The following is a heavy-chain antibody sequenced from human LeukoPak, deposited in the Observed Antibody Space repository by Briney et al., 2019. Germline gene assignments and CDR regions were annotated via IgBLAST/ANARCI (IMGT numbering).Heavy chain of an antibody. CDR1: RYTFTNYF. CDR3: ARDHGSSWYSGYNPPFDY. V-gene: IGHV1-46*01. J-gene: IGHJ4*02. Sequence: ASVKVSCKASRYTFTNYFMHSVRQAPGQGLEWMGIINPTSGSTRYAQKFQGRVTMTRDTSTSTVYMELSSLRSEDTAVYYCARDHGSSWYSGYNPPFDYWGRGTLVTVS. CDR2: INPTSGST. D-gene: IGHD6-13*01.